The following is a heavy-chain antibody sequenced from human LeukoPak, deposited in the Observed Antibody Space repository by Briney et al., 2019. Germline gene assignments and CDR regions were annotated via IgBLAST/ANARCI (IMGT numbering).Heavy chain of an antibody. J-gene: IGHJ4*02. Sequence: GESLRLSCAASGFTFSSYVMNWVRQAPGKGLEWVSSISSSSTYIYYADSVKGRFTISRDNAKNSLYLQMNSLKTEDTAVYYCTTDDLVVAAKVYWGQGTLVTVSS. CDR1: GFTFSSYV. D-gene: IGHD2-15*01. V-gene: IGHV3-21*03. CDR2: ISSSSTYI. CDR3: TTDDLVVAAKVY.